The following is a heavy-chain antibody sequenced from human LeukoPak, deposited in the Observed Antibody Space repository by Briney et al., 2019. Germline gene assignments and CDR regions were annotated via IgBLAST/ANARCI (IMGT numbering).Heavy chain of an antibody. J-gene: IGHJ5*02. Sequence: GGSLQISCKGSGYSFTSYCIGWVRQMPGKGLEWMGIIYPGDSDTRYSPSFQGQVTISADKSISTAYLQWSSLKASDTAMYYCARRAKCSGGSCYWFDPWGQGTLVTVSS. D-gene: IGHD2-15*01. CDR1: GYSFTSYC. CDR3: ARRAKCSGGSCYWFDP. V-gene: IGHV5-51*01. CDR2: IYPGDSDT.